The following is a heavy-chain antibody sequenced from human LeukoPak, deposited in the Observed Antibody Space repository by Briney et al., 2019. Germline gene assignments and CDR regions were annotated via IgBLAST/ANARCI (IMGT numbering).Heavy chain of an antibody. CDR1: GITLSSCS. J-gene: IGHJ4*02. D-gene: IGHD6-13*01. Sequence: PGGSLRLSCAASGITLSSCSMNWVRQAPGKGLEWLSYIGETRSAKYYADSVKGRFTISRDNAKNSLFLQMNSLRDEDTAVYYCARTLIAAAGPPFDYWGQGTLVTVSS. V-gene: IGHV3-48*02. CDR3: ARTLIAAAGPPFDY. CDR2: IGETRSAK.